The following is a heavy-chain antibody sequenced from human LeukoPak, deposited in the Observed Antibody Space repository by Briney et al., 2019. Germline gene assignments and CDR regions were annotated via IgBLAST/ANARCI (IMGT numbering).Heavy chain of an antibody. V-gene: IGHV4-31*03. D-gene: IGHD3-10*01. CDR1: GGSISSGGYY. Sequence: SETLSLTCTVSGGSISSGGYYWSWIRQHPGKGLEWIGYIYYSGSTYYNPSLKSRVTISADTSKNQFSLKLSSVTAADTAVYYCAMLVYGSGSALDYWGQGTLVTVSS. CDR2: IYYSGST. CDR3: AMLVYGSGSALDY. J-gene: IGHJ4*02.